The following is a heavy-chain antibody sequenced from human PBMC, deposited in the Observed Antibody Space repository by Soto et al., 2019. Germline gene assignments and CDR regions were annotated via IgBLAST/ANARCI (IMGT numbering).Heavy chain of an antibody. CDR2: IIPIFGTA. D-gene: IGHD3-3*01. V-gene: IGHV1-69*12. Sequence: QVQLVQSGAEVKKPGSSVKVSCKASGGTFSSYAISWVRQAPGQGLEWMGGIIPIFGTANYAQKFQGRVTITADETTSRAYMELSSMRSEDTAVYYCARTYYEYREPDYWGQGTLVTVSS. CDR1: GGTFSSYA. J-gene: IGHJ4*02. CDR3: ARTYYEYREPDY.